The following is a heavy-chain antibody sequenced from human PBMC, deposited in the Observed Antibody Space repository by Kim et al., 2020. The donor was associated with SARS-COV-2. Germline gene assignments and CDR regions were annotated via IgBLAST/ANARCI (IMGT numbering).Heavy chain of an antibody. J-gene: IGHJ5*02. CDR1: GGSNSSSSYY. V-gene: IGHV4-39*01. Sequence: SETLSLTCTVSGGSNSSSSYYWGWIRQPPGKGLEWIGSIYYSGSTYYNPSLKSRVTISVDTSKNQFSLKLSSVTAADTAVYYCSSMVRGKGGFDPWGQGTLVTVSS. D-gene: IGHD3-10*01. CDR2: IYYSGST. CDR3: SSMVRGKGGFDP.